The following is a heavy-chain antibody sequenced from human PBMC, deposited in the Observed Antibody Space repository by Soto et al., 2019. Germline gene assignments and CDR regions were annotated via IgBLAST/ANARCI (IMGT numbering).Heavy chain of an antibody. CDR2: ISGSGGST. D-gene: IGHD2-2*01. J-gene: IGHJ6*02. Sequence: GGSLRLSCAASGFTFSSYAMSWVRQAPGKGLEWVSAISGSGGSTYYADSVKGRFTISRDNSKNTLYLQMNSLRAEDTAVYYCAKAQLPTSYYYGMDVWGQGTTVTVSS. CDR3: AKAQLPTSYYYGMDV. V-gene: IGHV3-23*01. CDR1: GFTFSSYA.